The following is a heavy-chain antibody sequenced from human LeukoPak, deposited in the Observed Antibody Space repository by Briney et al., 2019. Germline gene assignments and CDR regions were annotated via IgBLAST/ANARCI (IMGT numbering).Heavy chain of an antibody. CDR3: AKGDFWSGYPRYYFDY. Sequence: ASVKVSCKAFGYTFTSNYMHWVRQAPGQGPEWMGVISPSGGSTTYAQKFQGRVTLTRDMSTSTDYLELSSLRSEDTAVYYCAKGDFWSGYPRYYFDYWGQGTLVTVSS. V-gene: IGHV1-46*01. CDR2: ISPSGGST. CDR1: GYTFTSNY. J-gene: IGHJ4*02. D-gene: IGHD3-3*01.